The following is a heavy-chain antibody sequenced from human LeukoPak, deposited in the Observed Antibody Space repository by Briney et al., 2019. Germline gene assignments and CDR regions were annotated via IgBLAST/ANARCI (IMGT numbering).Heavy chain of an antibody. CDR3: ARDLRSNVVVPAAIRPDFDY. CDR2: ISSSSSYI. D-gene: IGHD2-2*02. J-gene: IGHJ4*02. CDR1: GFTFSSYS. V-gene: IGHV3-21*01. Sequence: GGSLRLSCAASGFTFSSYSMNWVRQAPGKGLEWVSSISSSSSYIYYADSVKGRFTISRDNAKNSLYLQMSSLRAEDTAVYYCARDLRSNVVVPAAIRPDFDYWGQGTLVTVSS.